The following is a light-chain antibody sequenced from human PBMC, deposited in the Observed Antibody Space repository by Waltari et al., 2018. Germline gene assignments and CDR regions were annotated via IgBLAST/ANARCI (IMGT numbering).Light chain of an antibody. Sequence: IVLTQSPGTLSLSPGESATLSCRASQSVSSSYLAWYQQKPGQAPRLLIYGASNRATGIPDRFSGSGSGTDFTLTISRLEPEDFAVYYCQQYGTSPLYTFGQGTKLEIK. CDR1: QSVSSSY. CDR2: GAS. CDR3: QQYGTSPLYT. J-gene: IGKJ2*01. V-gene: IGKV3-20*01.